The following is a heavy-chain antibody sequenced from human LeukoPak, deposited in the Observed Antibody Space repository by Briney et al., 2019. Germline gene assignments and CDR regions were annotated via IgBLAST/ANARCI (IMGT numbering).Heavy chain of an antibody. CDR3: ARDGRLTSGKAARRFDY. V-gene: IGHV3-30-3*01. CDR1: GFTFSSYA. CDR2: ISYDGSNK. Sequence: GGSLRRSCAASGFTFSSYAMHWVRQAPGKGLEWVAVISYDGSNKYYADSVKGRFTISRDNSKNTLYLQMNSLRAEDTAVYYCARDGRLTSGKAARRFDYWGQGTLVTVSS. J-gene: IGHJ4*02. D-gene: IGHD6-6*01.